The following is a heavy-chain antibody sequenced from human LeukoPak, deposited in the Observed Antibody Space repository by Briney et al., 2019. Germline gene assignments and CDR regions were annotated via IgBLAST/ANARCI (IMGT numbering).Heavy chain of an antibody. V-gene: IGHV3-23*01. J-gene: IGHJ5*02. Sequence: GGSLRLSCAASGFTFSSYAMSWVRQAPEKGLEWVSAISGSGGSTYYADSGKGRFTISRDNSKNTLYLQMNSLRAEDTAVYYCAKIGGRGFDPWGQGTLVTVSS. D-gene: IGHD1-14*01. CDR3: AKIGGRGFDP. CDR1: GFTFSSYA. CDR2: ISGSGGST.